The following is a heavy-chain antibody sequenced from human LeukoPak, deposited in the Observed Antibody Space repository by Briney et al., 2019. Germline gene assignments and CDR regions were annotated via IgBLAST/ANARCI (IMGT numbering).Heavy chain of an antibody. D-gene: IGHD6-13*01. CDR3: ARPGYSSSWYPAALGH. CDR1: GFTFDDYG. V-gene: IGHV3-20*04. J-gene: IGHJ4*02. Sequence: PAGGSLRLSCAASGFTFDDYGMSWVRQAPGKGLEWVSGINWNGGSTGYADSVKGRFTISRDNAKNSLYLQMNSLRAEDTAVYYCARPGYSSSWYPAALGHWGQGTLVTVSS. CDR2: INWNGGST.